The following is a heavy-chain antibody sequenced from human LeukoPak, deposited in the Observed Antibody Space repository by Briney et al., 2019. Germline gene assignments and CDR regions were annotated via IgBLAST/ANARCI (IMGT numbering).Heavy chain of an antibody. CDR2: IYYSGNT. D-gene: IGHD3/OR15-3a*01. Sequence: SETLSLTCTVSGVSISSSNSYWGWIRQPPGKGLEWTGSIYYSGNTYYNASLESQVSISIDTSKNQFSLRLTSVTAADTAVYYCARQTGSGLFILPGGQGTLVTVSS. CDR1: GVSISSSNSY. J-gene: IGHJ4*02. CDR3: ARQTGSGLFILP. V-gene: IGHV4-39*01.